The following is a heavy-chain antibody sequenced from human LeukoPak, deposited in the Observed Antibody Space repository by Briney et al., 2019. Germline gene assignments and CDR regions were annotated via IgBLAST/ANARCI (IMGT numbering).Heavy chain of an antibody. D-gene: IGHD2-15*01. V-gene: IGHV3-74*01. CDR3: VVGGSPGY. CDR1: EFTFSNYW. CDR2: ISTDGYTT. Sequence: GGSLRLSCVASEFTFSNYWIHWVRQAPGKGLVWVSRISTDGYTTDYADFVQGRFTASRDNTKNTWSLEMNSLRAEDTAVYYCVVGGSPGYWGQGTLVTVSS. J-gene: IGHJ4*02.